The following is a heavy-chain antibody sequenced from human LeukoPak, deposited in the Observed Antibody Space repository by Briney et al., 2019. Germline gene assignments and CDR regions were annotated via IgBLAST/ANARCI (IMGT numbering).Heavy chain of an antibody. CDR3: AGGLFGRESDY. CDR2: ISAYNGNT. CDR1: GYTFTSYY. Sequence: ASVKVSCKASGYTFTSYYMHWVRQAPGQGLEWMGWISAYNGNTNYAQKLQGRVTMTTDTSTSTAYMELRRLRSDDTAVYYCAGGLFGRESDYWGQGTLVTVSS. J-gene: IGHJ4*02. D-gene: IGHD3-3*01. V-gene: IGHV1-18*04.